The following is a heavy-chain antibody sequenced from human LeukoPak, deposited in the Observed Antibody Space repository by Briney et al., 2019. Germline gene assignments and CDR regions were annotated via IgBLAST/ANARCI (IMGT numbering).Heavy chain of an antibody. CDR2: ISYDGSNK. Sequence: GGSLRLSCAASGFTFSSYAMHWVRQAPGKGLEWVAVISYDGSNKYYADSVKGRFTISRDNSKNTLYLQMNSLRAEDTAVYYCARDPAPENSSGWLGYFQHWGQGTLVTVSS. J-gene: IGHJ1*01. CDR3: ARDPAPENSSGWLGYFQH. V-gene: IGHV3-30-3*01. CDR1: GFTFSSYA. D-gene: IGHD6-19*01.